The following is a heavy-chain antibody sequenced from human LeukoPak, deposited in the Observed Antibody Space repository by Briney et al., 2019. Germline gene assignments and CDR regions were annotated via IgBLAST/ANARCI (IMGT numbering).Heavy chain of an antibody. CDR2: INSDGSST. CDR3: ARDGYGSGSQDL. J-gene: IGHJ2*01. D-gene: IGHD3-10*01. Sequence: GGSLRLSCAASVFTFSSYWMHWVRQAPGKGLVWVSRINSDGSSTSYADSVKGRLTISRDNAKNTLYLQMNSLRAEDTAVYYCARDGYGSGSQDLWGRGTLVTVSS. V-gene: IGHV3-74*01. CDR1: VFTFSSYW.